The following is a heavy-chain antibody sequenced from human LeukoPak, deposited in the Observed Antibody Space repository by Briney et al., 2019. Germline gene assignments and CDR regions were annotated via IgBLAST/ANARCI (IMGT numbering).Heavy chain of an antibody. CDR1: GFTFSSYA. CDR2: ISGSGGST. J-gene: IGHJ4*02. D-gene: IGHD6-19*01. V-gene: IGHV3-23*01. CDR3: AETEAQWLVGGYYFDY. Sequence: GGSLRLSCAASGFTFSSYAMSWVRQAPGKGLEWVSAISGSGGSTYYADSVKGRFTISRDNSKNTLYLQMNSLRAEDTAVYYCAETEAQWLVGGYYFDYWGQGTLVTVSS.